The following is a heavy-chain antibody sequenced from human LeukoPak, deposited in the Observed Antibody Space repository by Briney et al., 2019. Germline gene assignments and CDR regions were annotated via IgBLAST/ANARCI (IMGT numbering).Heavy chain of an antibody. J-gene: IGHJ4*02. V-gene: IGHV4-59*01. CDR2: IYYSGST. Sequence: SETLSLTCTVSGDSISSYYWSWIRQPPGKGLEWIGYIYYSGSTKYNPSLKSRVTISVDTSKNQFSLKLNSVTAADTAVYYCAPETYGDYLPFDYWGRGTPVTVSS. D-gene: IGHD4-17*01. CDR3: APETYGDYLPFDY. CDR1: GDSISSYY.